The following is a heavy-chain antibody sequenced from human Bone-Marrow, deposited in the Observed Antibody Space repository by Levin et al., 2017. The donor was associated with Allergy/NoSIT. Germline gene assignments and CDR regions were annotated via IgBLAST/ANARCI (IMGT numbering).Heavy chain of an antibody. V-gene: IGHV3-23*01. D-gene: IGHD2-21*01. CDR2: ISRSGGGT. Sequence: GGSLRLSCAASGFTFSSYGMGWVRQAPGKGLEWVSAISRSGGGTNYADSVKGRFTISRDVSKNTLYLQMNSLSAEDTAVYYCAKTHSTDYYYYGLDVWGQGTTVTVSS. CDR1: GFTFSSYG. J-gene: IGHJ6*02. CDR3: AKTHSTDYYYYGLDV.